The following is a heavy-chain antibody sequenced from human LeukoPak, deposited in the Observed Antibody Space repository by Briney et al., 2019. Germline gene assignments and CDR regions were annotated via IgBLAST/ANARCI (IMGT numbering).Heavy chain of an antibody. CDR3: ARDSDATAGRGLDY. CDR1: GFTVSSNY. D-gene: IGHD6-13*01. J-gene: IGHJ4*02. CDR2: IYSSRST. Sequence: QAGGSLRLSCVVSGFTVSSNYMSWVRQAPGKGLEWVSVIYSSRSTYYADSVKGRFTISRDDSKNTVYLQMDSLRVDDTALYYCARDSDATAGRGLDYWGRGTLVTVSS. V-gene: IGHV3-53*01.